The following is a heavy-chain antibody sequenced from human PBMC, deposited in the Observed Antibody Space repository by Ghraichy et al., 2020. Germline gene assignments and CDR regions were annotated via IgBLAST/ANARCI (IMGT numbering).Heavy chain of an antibody. D-gene: IGHD6-19*01. CDR3: SRGGGAGTPVLYHMDV. CDR1: GLMFSPNT. J-gene: IGHJ6*02. CDR2: ISSSTRYI. V-gene: IGHV3-21*01. Sequence: GESLNISCVVSGLMFSPNTMNWVRQAPGKGLEWVSSISSSTRYIYYADSVKGRFTISRDNAQNSLYLQMNSLRAEDTAVYYCSRGGGAGTPVLYHMDVWGLGTTVTVSS.